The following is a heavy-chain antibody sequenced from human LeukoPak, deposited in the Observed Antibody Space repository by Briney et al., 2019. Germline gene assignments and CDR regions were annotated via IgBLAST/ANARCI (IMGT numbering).Heavy chain of an antibody. D-gene: IGHD5-12*01. CDR1: SGSISTSNYY. CDR2: IFYSGST. J-gene: IGHJ4*02. Sequence: SETLSLTCTVSSGSISTSNYYWGWVRQPPGKALEWIGNIFYSGSTYYSPSLKSRVTISVDTSKNQFSLKLSSVTAADTAVYYCARELRGYPDYWGQGTLVTVSS. CDR3: ARELRGYPDY. V-gene: IGHV4-39*07.